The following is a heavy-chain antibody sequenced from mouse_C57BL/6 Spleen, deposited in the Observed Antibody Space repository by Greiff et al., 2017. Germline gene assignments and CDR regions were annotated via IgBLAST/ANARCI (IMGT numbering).Heavy chain of an antibody. D-gene: IGHD1-1*01. Sequence: VQLKESGPGLVKPSQSLSLTCSVTGYSITSGYYWNWIRQFPGNKLEWMGYISYGGSNNYNPSLKNRISITRDTSKNQFFLKLNSVTTEDTATYYCAREGGSNHYYAMDYWGQGTSVTVSS. CDR2: ISYGGSN. CDR1: GYSITSGYY. CDR3: AREGGSNHYYAMDY. V-gene: IGHV3-6*01. J-gene: IGHJ4*01.